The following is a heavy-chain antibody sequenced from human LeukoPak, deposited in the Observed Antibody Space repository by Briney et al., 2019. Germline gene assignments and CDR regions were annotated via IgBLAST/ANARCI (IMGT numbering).Heavy chain of an antibody. CDR1: GYTFTGYY. CDR3: ARGARGSGSYHFDY. D-gene: IGHD1-26*01. V-gene: IGHV1-8*02. CDR2: MNPNSGNT. Sequence: ASVKVSCTASGYTFTGYYIHWVRQATGQGLEWMGWMNPNSGNTGYAQKFQGRVTMTRNASISTAYMELSSLRSEDTAVYYCARGARGSGSYHFDYWGQGTLVTVSS. J-gene: IGHJ4*02.